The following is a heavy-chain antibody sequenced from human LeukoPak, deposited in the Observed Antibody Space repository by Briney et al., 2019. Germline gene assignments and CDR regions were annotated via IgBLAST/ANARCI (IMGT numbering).Heavy chain of an antibody. CDR3: ARANDPNYYYGMDV. J-gene: IGHJ6*02. Sequence: PSETLSLTCTVSGGSISSSSYYWSWNRQHPGKGLEWIGYIYYSGSTNYNPSLKSRVTISVDTSKNQFSLKLSSVTAADTAVYYCARANDPNYYYGMDVWGQGTTVTVSS. V-gene: IGHV4-61*05. CDR1: GGSISSSSYY. CDR2: IYYSGST.